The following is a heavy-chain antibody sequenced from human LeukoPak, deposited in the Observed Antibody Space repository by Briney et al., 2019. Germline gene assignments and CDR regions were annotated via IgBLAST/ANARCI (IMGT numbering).Heavy chain of an antibody. Sequence: PGGSLTLSCAASAFTFSSYAMSWLRQAPGKGLASVSAISGSGGSTYYADSVNGRFTISRDNSKNTLYLQMNSLRSEDTAVYYCAKDQGYGDHYYYGMDVWGQGTTVTVSS. CDR3: AKDQGYGDHYYYGMDV. CDR1: AFTFSSYA. CDR2: ISGSGGST. D-gene: IGHD4-17*01. V-gene: IGHV3-23*01. J-gene: IGHJ6*02.